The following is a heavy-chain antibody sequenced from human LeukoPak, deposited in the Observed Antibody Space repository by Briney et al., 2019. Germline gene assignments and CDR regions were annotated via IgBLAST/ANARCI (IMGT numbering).Heavy chain of an antibody. J-gene: IGHJ6*02. D-gene: IGHD2-2*01. CDR2: IWYDGSNK. V-gene: IGHV3-33*01. Sequence: GGSLRLSCAASGFTFSSYGMHWVRQAPGKGLEWVAVIWYDGSNKYYADSVKGRFTISRDNSKNTLYLQMNSLRAEDTAVYYCARDGILGYCSSTSCFAYGMDVWGQGTTVTVSS. CDR3: ARDGILGYCSSTSCFAYGMDV. CDR1: GFTFSSYG.